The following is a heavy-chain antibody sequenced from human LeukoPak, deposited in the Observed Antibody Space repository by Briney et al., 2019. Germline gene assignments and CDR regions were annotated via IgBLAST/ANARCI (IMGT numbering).Heavy chain of an antibody. J-gene: IGHJ4*02. Sequence: PSETLSLTCTVSGDSISGYYWSWIRQPPGEGLEWIGYIYNSGSTNYNPSLKSRVTMSLDKSKNQFSLNLSSVTAADTAVYYCANKRNTAPYYFDYWGQGTLVTVSS. CDR1: GDSISGYY. V-gene: IGHV4-59*12. CDR3: ANKRNTAPYYFDY. D-gene: IGHD5-18*01. CDR2: IYNSGST.